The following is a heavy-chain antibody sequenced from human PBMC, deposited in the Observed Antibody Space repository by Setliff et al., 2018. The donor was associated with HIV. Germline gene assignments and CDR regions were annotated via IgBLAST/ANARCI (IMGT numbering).Heavy chain of an antibody. V-gene: IGHV4-38-2*02. CDR1: GYSISSGYY. CDR3: ANLSQGH. CDR2: IYHSGST. J-gene: IGHJ4*02. Sequence: PSETLSLTCTVSGYSISSGYYWGWIRQPPGKGLEWIGSIYHSGSTSYNPSLRSRVTISVDTSKNQISLKLTSVTAADSAVYYCANLSQGHWGQGTLVTVSS.